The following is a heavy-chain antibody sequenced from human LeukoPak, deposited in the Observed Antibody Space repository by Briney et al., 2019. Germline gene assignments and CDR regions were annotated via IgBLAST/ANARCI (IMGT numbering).Heavy chain of an antibody. D-gene: IGHD1-26*01. CDR3: ARHPYSGSYHFDY. CDR2: INPNSGGT. CDR1: GYIFTGYY. J-gene: IGHJ4*02. V-gene: IGHV1-2*02. Sequence: ASVKVSCKASGYIFTGYYMHWVRPAPGQGLEGMGWINPNSGGTNSAQKFQGRVTMTRDPSISTAYMELSRLTSDDTAVYYCARHPYSGSYHFDYWGQGTLVTVSS.